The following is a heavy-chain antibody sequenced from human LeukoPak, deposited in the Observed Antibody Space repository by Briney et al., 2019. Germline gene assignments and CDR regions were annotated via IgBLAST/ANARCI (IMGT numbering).Heavy chain of an antibody. CDR3: ARGPYCSTTNCYSPYYYYYMSV. D-gene: IGHD2-2*01. Sequence: GESLKISFKGSGYRFTNYWIGWVRQMPGKGLEWMGIIYPGDSDTSYSPSFQGQVTISADKSIRTAYLQWSSLKASDTAMYYCARGPYCSTTNCYSPYYYYYMSVWGRGTTVTVSS. V-gene: IGHV5-51*01. CDR2: IYPGDSDT. CDR1: GYRFTNYW. J-gene: IGHJ6*03.